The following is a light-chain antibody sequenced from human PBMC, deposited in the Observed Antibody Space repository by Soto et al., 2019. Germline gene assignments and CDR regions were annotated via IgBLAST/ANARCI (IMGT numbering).Light chain of an antibody. Sequence: EIVLTQSPGTLSLSPGERATLSCRASESVASNYLAWYQHKPGQAPRLLFLGASTRATAIPDRFSGSGSGTDFTLTISRVEPEDFAVYFRQQYGRSPWTLGQGTKVDIK. J-gene: IGKJ1*01. CDR2: GAS. CDR3: QQYGRSPWT. V-gene: IGKV3-20*01. CDR1: ESVASNY.